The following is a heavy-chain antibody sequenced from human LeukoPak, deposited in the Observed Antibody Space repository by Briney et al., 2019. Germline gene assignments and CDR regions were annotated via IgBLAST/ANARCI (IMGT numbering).Heavy chain of an antibody. CDR3: ARVYYYDSSGYSAGFDY. CDR1: GGSISSSNW. Sequence: SGTLSLTCAVSGGSISSSNWRSWVRQPPGKGLEWIGEIYHSGSTNYNPSLKSRVTTSVDKSKNQFSLKLSSVTAADTAVYYCARVYYYDSSGYSAGFDYWGQGTLVTVSS. V-gene: IGHV4-4*02. J-gene: IGHJ4*02. D-gene: IGHD3-22*01. CDR2: IYHSGST.